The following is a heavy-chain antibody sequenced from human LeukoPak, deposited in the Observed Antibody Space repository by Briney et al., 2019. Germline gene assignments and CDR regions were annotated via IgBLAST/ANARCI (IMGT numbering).Heavy chain of an antibody. CDR3: ARVRRVVTAPRSAFDI. Sequence: KPSETLSLTCTVSGGSISPYYWSWIRQPPGKGLEWIAYIFYNGNTNYNPSLKSRVTISVDTSKNQFSLKLSSVTAADTAVYYCARVRRVVTAPRSAFDIWGQGTMVTVSS. CDR1: GGSISPYY. V-gene: IGHV4-59*01. D-gene: IGHD2-21*02. J-gene: IGHJ3*02. CDR2: IFYNGNT.